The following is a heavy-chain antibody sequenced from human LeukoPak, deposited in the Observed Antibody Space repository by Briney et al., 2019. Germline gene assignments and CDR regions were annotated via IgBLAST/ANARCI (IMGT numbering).Heavy chain of an antibody. Sequence: SETLSLTCTVSGGSISSSSYYWGWIRQPPGKGLEWIGSIYYSGSTYYDPSLKSRVTISVDSSKNQLSLRLSSVTAADTAVYYCARESLTWLQSRTSWFDPWGQGTLVTVSS. CDR3: ARESLTWLQSRTSWFDP. CDR1: GGSISSSSYY. D-gene: IGHD5-24*01. CDR2: IYYSGST. J-gene: IGHJ5*02. V-gene: IGHV4-39*07.